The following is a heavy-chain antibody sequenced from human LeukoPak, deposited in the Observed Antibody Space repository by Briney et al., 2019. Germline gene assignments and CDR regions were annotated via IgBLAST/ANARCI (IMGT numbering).Heavy chain of an antibody. Sequence: GGSLRLSCTASGFNFIDYSMNWGRQAPGKGQEGISYIGISSGNTKYADSVKGRFTISRDKARNSLYLQMNSLRVEDTAMYYCARDHRYAFDNWGHGTLVTVSS. D-gene: IGHD5-12*01. V-gene: IGHV3-48*01. CDR1: GFNFIDYS. J-gene: IGHJ4*01. CDR2: IGISSGNT. CDR3: ARDHRYAFDN.